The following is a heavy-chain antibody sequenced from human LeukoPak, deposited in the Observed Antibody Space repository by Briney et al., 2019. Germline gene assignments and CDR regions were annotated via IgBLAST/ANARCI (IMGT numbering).Heavy chain of an antibody. CDR1: GGSVSSSSYY. CDR3: ARLSIAARPRDY. Sequence: SETLSLTCTVSGGSVSSSSYYWGWIRQPPGKGLEWIGSIYYSGSTYYNPSLKSRVTISVDTSKNQFSLELSSVTAADTAVYYCARLSIAARPRDYWGQGTLVTVSS. D-gene: IGHD6-6*01. CDR2: IYYSGST. V-gene: IGHV4-39*01. J-gene: IGHJ4*02.